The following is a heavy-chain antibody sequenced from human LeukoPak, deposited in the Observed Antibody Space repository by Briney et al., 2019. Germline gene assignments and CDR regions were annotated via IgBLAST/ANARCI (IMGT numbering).Heavy chain of an antibody. Sequence: GRSLRLSCAASGFTFSSYGMHWVRQAPGKGLEWVAVMSYDGSNKYYADSVKGRFTISRDNSKNTLYLQVNSLRAEDTAVYYCAKAISAYRYIFAPDSWFDPWGQGTLVTVSS. V-gene: IGHV3-30*18. CDR2: MSYDGSNK. CDR3: AKAISAYRYIFAPDSWFDP. CDR1: GFTFSSYG. D-gene: IGHD6-25*01. J-gene: IGHJ5*02.